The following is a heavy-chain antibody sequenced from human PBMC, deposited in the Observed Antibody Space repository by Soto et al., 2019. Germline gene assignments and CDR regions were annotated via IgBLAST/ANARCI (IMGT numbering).Heavy chain of an antibody. CDR2: IWYDGSNE. CDR3: ARDSKNVRQPSYYEGSNYYVTLVY. J-gene: IGHJ4*02. D-gene: IGHD3-10*02. V-gene: IGHV3-33*01. Sequence: PGGSLRLSCAASGFTFSSYGMHWVRQAPGKGLEWVAVIWYDGSNEYYADSVKGRFTISRDNSKNTLYLEMNSLRAEDTALYYCARDSKNVRQPSYYEGSNYYVTLVYWGQGTLVTVSS. CDR1: GFTFSSYG.